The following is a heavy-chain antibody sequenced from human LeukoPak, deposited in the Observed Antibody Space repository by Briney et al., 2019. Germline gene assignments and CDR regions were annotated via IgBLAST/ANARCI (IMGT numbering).Heavy chain of an antibody. CDR2: INPNSGGR. V-gene: IGHV1-2*02. CDR3: ARDKDIVATIDAFYYYYYGMDV. CDR1: GYTVTCYY. J-gene: IGHJ6*02. Sequence: ASVKVSCKASGYTVTCYYMHWVRQAPGQGREWMGWINPNSGGRNYAQKFQGRVTMTRDTSLSTAYMELSRLRSDDTAVYYCARDKDIVATIDAFYYYYYGMDVWGQGTTVTVSS. D-gene: IGHD5-12*01.